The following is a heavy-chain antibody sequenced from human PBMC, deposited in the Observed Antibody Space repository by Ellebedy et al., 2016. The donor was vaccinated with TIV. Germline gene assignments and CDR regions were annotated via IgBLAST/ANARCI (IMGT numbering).Heavy chain of an antibody. CDR1: GGTFSSYG. J-gene: IGHJ4*02. CDR2: IIPILGKA. D-gene: IGHD4-23*01. V-gene: IGHV1-69*10. CDR3: ARVGNYYGGNPSYYFDY. Sequence: AASVKVSCKASGGTFSSYGISWVRQAPGQGLEWMGGIIPILGKANYAQKSQGRVTITADESTYTAYVELSSLRSEDTAVYYCARVGNYYGGNPSYYFDYWGQGTLVTVSS.